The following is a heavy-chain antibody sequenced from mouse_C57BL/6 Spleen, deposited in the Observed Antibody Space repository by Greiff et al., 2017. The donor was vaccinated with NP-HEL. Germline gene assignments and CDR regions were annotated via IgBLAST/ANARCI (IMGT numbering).Heavy chain of an antibody. CDR1: GYTFTSYW. J-gene: IGHJ2*01. Sequence: VQLQQSGTELVKPGASVKLSCKASGYTFTSYWMHWVKQRPGQGLEWIGNINPSNGGTNYNEKFKSKATLTVDKSSSTAYMQLSSLTSEDSAVYYCAREDYDYDAYYFDYWGQGTTLTVSS. CDR3: AREDYDYDAYYFDY. D-gene: IGHD2-4*01. CDR2: INPSNGGT. V-gene: IGHV1-53*01.